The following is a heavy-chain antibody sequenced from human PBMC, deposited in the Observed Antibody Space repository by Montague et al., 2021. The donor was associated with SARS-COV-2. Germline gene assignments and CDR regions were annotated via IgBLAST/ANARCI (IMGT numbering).Heavy chain of an antibody. D-gene: IGHD5-24*01. CDR2: VSSIGGST. Sequence: SRRLSWATSGFTFSTYAMSWVRQAPGKGLEWVSTVSSIGGSTFYADSVKGRFSISRDNAQNSLSLQMNNLRADDTAVYYCVRDQSPMGFDYWGQGTLVTVSS. CDR3: VRDQSPMGFDY. CDR1: GFTFSTYA. J-gene: IGHJ4*02. V-gene: IGHV3-23*01.